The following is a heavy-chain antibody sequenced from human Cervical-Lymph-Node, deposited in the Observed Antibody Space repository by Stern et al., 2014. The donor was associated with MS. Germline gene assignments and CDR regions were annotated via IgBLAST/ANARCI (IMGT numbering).Heavy chain of an antibody. D-gene: IGHD6-6*01. CDR2: IWYDGSKK. CDR1: GFTFSNYA. Sequence: VQLVESGGGVVPPGTSLRLSCAASGFTFSNYAMQWVRQAPGKGLEWVAVIWYDGSKKYYAYSLKGRVTISRENPKNTVYLQMNSLRVEDTAVYYCARESLSIESLAAYYSYYGMDVWGQGTTVTVSS. CDR3: ARESLSIESLAAYYSYYGMDV. V-gene: IGHV3-33*01. J-gene: IGHJ6*02.